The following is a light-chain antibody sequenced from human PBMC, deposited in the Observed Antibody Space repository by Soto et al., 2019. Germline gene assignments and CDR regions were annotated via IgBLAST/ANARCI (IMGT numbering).Light chain of an antibody. V-gene: IGKV1-12*01. Sequence: DIQMTQSPSSVSASVGDRVTITCRASQGISSRVAWYHQKPGTPPKLLIYAASTLQSGVPSRFSGSGSGTDFTLTISSLQPEDFATYYCQQANNFPWTFGQGTKVDI. CDR2: AAS. CDR1: QGISSR. CDR3: QQANNFPWT. J-gene: IGKJ1*01.